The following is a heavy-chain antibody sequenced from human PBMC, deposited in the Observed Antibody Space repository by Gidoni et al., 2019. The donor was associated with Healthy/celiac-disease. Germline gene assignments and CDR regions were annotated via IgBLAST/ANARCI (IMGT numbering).Heavy chain of an antibody. J-gene: IGHJ2*01. CDR3: ARDSQTWYFDL. V-gene: IGHV3-66*01. Sequence: EVQLVESGGGLVQPGGSMRLSCAPSGLTVSSNYMSWVRQAPGKGLEWVSVSYSGGSTYYADSVKGRFTISRDNSKNTLYLQMNSLRAEDTAVYYCARDSQTWYFDLWGRGTLVTVSS. CDR1: GLTVSSNY. CDR2: SYSGGST.